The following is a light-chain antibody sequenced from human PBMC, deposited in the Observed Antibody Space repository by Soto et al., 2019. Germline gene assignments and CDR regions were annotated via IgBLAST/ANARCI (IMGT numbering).Light chain of an antibody. CDR3: QTWGTGMGV. Sequence: QLLLTQSPSASASLGASVKLTCTLSSGHSSYAIAWHQQQPEKGPRYLMKLNSDGSHSKGDGIPDRFSGSSSGAERYLTISSLQSEDEADYYCQTWGTGMGVFGGGTKVTVL. J-gene: IGLJ3*02. CDR1: SGHSSYA. CDR2: LNSDGSH. V-gene: IGLV4-69*01.